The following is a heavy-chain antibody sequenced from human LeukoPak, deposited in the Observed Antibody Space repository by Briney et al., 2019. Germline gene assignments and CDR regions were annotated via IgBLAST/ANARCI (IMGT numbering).Heavy chain of an antibody. CDR2: IYYSGST. J-gene: IGHJ6*03. Sequence: PSETLSLTCTVSGDSISSSGYYWSWIRQPPGKGLEWIGYIYYSGSTNYNPSLKSRVTISVDTSKNQFSLKLSSVTAADTAVYYCARVKVDSSSFSYYMDVWGKGTTVTVSS. CDR1: GDSISSSGYY. V-gene: IGHV4-61*08. CDR3: ARVKVDSSSFSYYMDV. D-gene: IGHD6-13*01.